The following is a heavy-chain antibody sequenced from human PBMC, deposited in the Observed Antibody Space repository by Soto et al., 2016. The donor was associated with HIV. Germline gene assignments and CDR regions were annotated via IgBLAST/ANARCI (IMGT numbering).Heavy chain of an antibody. Sequence: QVQLVQSGTEVKKPGASVKVSCKASGYTFTSSDISWVRQATGQGLEWMGWMNPNSGNTGYAQKFQGRVTITRSTSISTTYMELSSLRSEDTAVYYCARRPVAGTFDYWGQGTLVTVSS. CDR1: GYTFTSSD. J-gene: IGHJ4*02. V-gene: IGHV1-8*03. D-gene: IGHD6-19*01. CDR2: MNPNSGNT. CDR3: ARRPVAGTFDY.